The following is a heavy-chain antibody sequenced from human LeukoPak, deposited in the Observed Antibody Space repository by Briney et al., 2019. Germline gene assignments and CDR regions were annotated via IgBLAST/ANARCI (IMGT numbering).Heavy chain of an antibody. D-gene: IGHD5-24*01. CDR2: IYYSGST. V-gene: IGHV4-39*01. CDR1: GASVSGDPYY. Sequence: PSETLSLTCTVSGASVSGDPYYWGWIRQPPGKGLEWIGNIYYSGSTYYNASLQSRVTISIETSKNQFALNLSSVTAADTAVFYCARSRGWLQSHPLEYWGQGTLVTVSS. CDR3: ARSRGWLQSHPLEY. J-gene: IGHJ4*02.